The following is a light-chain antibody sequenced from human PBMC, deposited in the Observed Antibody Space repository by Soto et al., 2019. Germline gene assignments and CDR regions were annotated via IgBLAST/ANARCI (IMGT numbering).Light chain of an antibody. Sequence: QSVLTQPPSASGTPGQRVTISCCGSSSNIGANYVYWYQQLTGTAPKLLIYRNYQRPSGVPDRFSGSKSGTSASLAISGLRSEDEADYYCASWDDSLSGWVFGGGTQLTLL. CDR3: ASWDDSLSGWV. V-gene: IGLV1-47*01. CDR2: RNY. CDR1: SSNIGANY. J-gene: IGLJ3*02.